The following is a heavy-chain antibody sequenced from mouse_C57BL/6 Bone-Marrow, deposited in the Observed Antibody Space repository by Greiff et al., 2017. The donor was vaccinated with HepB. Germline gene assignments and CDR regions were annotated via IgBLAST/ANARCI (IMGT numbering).Heavy chain of an antibody. Sequence: QVQLQQPGAELVKPGASVKLSCKASGYTFTSYWMQWVNQRPGQGLEWIGEIDPSDSYTNYNQKFKGKATLTVDTSSSTAYMQLSSLTSEDSAVYYCAAYYYGSSYVYAMAYWGQGTAVTVSS. CDR2: IDPSDSYT. J-gene: IGHJ4*01. V-gene: IGHV1-50*01. CDR1: GYTFTSYW. D-gene: IGHD1-1*01. CDR3: AAYYYGSSYVYAMAY.